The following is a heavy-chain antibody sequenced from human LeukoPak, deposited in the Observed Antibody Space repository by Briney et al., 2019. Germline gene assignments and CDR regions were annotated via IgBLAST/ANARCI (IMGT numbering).Heavy chain of an antibody. V-gene: IGHV4-59*01. CDR2: IYYSGST. Sequence: SETLSLTCTVSGGSISSYYWSWIRQPPAKGLEWIGYIYYSGSTNYNPSLRSRVTISLDTSKNQFSLKLNSVTAADTAVYYCASMPSRTSGWYLWDFDYWGQGSLVTVSS. J-gene: IGHJ4*02. CDR3: ASMPSRTSGWYLWDFDY. D-gene: IGHD6-19*01. CDR1: GGSISSYY.